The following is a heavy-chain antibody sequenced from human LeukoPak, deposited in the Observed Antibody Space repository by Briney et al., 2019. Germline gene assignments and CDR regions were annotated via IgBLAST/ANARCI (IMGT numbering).Heavy chain of an antibody. CDR2: ISSSSSYI. CDR3: ARGPNFALTTEYFQH. CDR1: GFTFSTYS. D-gene: IGHD3-3*01. V-gene: IGHV3-21*01. Sequence: GGSLRLSCAASGFTFSTYSLNWVRQAPGKGLEWVSSISSSSSYIYYADSVKGRFTISRDNAKNSLYLQMNSLRAEDTAVYYCARGPNFALTTEYFQHWGQGTLVTVSS. J-gene: IGHJ1*01.